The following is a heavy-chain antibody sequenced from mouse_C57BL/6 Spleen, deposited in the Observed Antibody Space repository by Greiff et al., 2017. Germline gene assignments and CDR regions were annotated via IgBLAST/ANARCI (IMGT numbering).Heavy chain of an antibody. D-gene: IGHD1-1*01. Sequence: VQLQQSGAELVRPGASVTLSCKASGYTFTSYWITWVKQRPGQGLEWIGDIYPGSGSTNSNEKFKSKATLTVDTSSSTAYMQLSSLTSEDAAVYYCASPITSGAMDYWGQGTSVTVSS. CDR3: ASPITSGAMDY. CDR2: IYPGSGST. J-gene: IGHJ4*01. V-gene: IGHV1-55*01. CDR1: GYTFTSYW.